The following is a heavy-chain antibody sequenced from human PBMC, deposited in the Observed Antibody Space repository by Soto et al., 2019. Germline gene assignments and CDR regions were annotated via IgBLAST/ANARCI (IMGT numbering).Heavy chain of an antibody. CDR2: ISGSGDSK. D-gene: IGHD3-10*01. Sequence: EVQLLESGGGLVQPGGSLRLSCAASGFTFSSYAMSWVRQAPGKGLEWVSVISGSGDSKYYADSVKGRFTISRDNSKNTLYLQMNSLRVEDTAVYYCAKRGYGSDFDYWGQGTLVTVSS. CDR1: GFTFSSYA. V-gene: IGHV3-23*01. J-gene: IGHJ4*02. CDR3: AKRGYGSDFDY.